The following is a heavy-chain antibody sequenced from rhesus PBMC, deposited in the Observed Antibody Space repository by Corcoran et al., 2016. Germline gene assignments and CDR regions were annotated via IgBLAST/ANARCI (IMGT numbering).Heavy chain of an antibody. J-gene: IGHJ1*01. CDR2: ISGSSGST. Sequence: QVQLQESGPGLVKPSETLSLTCAVSGGSVSSSNWWSWIRKPPEKGLEWIGSISGSSGSTYYDPSLKSRVTISTDTSKNQISLRLSSVTAAGTAVYDCARVPGYFEFWGQGALVTVSS. CDR1: GGSVSSSNW. CDR3: ARVPGYFEF. V-gene: IGHV4-65*01.